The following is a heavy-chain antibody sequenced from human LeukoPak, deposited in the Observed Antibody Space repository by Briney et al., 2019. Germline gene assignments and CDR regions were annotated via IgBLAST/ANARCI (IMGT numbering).Heavy chain of an antibody. CDR3: ARWRDKFSTRVDPGAFDI. CDR2: INPSGGST. J-gene: IGHJ3*02. CDR1: GYTFTSYY. D-gene: IGHD2-2*01. V-gene: IGHV1-46*01. Sequence: VASVKVSCKASGYTFTSYYMHWVRQAPGQGLEWMGIINPSGGSTSYAQKFQGRVTMTRDTSTSTVCMELSSLRSEDTAVYYCARWRDKFSTRVDPGAFDIWGQGTMVTVSS.